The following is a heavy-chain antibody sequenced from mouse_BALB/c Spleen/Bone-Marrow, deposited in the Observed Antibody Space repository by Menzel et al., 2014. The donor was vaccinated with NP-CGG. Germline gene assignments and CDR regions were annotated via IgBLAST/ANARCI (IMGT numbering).Heavy chain of an antibody. V-gene: IGHV14-3*02. CDR1: GFNIKDTY. CDR3: ARWEYYAMDY. J-gene: IGHJ4*01. CDR2: IDPANGNT. D-gene: IGHD4-1*01. Sequence: EVQLQQSGAELVKPGASVKLSCTASGFNIKDTYMHWVKQRPEQGLEWIGRIDPANGNTKYDPKFQGKATITADTSSDTAYLQLSSLTSEDTAVYYCARWEYYAMDYWGQGTSVTVSS.